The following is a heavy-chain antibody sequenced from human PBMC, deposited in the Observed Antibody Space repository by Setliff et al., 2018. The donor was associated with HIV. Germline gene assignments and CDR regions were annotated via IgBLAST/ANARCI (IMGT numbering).Heavy chain of an antibody. CDR1: GYTFTDYY. V-gene: IGHV1-2*06. CDR3: AREAIVSGPDYYYYYMDV. Sequence: PGESLKISCKASGYTFTDYYIHRVRQAPGQGLEWMGRINPDSGGTNFARKFQGRVTMTRDTSITTVYMEVSGLRSDDTAVYYCAREAIVSGPDYYYYYMDVWGKGTTVTVSS. CDR2: INPDSGGT. D-gene: IGHD3-9*01. J-gene: IGHJ6*03.